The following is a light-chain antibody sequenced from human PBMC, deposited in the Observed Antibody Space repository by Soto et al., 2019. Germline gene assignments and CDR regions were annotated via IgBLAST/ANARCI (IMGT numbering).Light chain of an antibody. CDR2: LAS. V-gene: IGKV1-39*01. CDR3: QQTYKTPLT. Sequence: DIQMTQSPSSLSASVGDRVTITCRASQSISNYLNWYQQRPGKAPKLLIDLASSLSSGVPSKFSGSGSGTDFTLTISVLQPEDSATYYCQQTYKTPLTFGQGTKVDI. J-gene: IGKJ1*01. CDR1: QSISNY.